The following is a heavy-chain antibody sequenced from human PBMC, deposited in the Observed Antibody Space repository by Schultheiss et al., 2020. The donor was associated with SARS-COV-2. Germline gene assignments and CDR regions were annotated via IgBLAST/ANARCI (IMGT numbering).Heavy chain of an antibody. CDR1: GYTFTGYY. J-gene: IGHJ4*02. Sequence: ASVKVSCKASGYTFTGYYMHWVRQAPGQGLEWMGWINPYNHNTHDAQKFRARVTITSARSVSTAYMELGSLRFEDMVGYFCVRVRYCTSTRCYRGSDYWGQGTLVTVSS. D-gene: IGHD2-2*01. CDR3: VRVRYCTSTRCYRGSDY. CDR2: INPYNHNT. V-gene: IGHV1-2*01.